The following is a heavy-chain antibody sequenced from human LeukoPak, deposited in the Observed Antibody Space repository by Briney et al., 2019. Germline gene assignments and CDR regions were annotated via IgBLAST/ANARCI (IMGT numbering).Heavy chain of an antibody. J-gene: IGHJ4*02. CDR3: ARSHGTGSTYDY. CDR2: IIPIFGTA. V-gene: IGHV1-69*13. Sequence: ASVKVSCKASEGTFSSYAISWVRQAPGQGLEWMGGIIPIFGTANYAQKFQGRVTITADESTSTAYMELSSLRSEDTAVYYCARSHGTGSTYDYWGQGTLVTVSS. D-gene: IGHD3-10*01. CDR1: EGTFSSYA.